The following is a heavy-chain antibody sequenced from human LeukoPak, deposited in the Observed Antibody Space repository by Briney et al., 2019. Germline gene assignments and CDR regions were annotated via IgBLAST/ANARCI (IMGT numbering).Heavy chain of an antibody. V-gene: IGHV1-46*03. CDR3: ARTPEVYDSSGYQRYFDY. Sequence: ASVKVSCKASGYTFTSYYMHWVRQAPGQGLEWMGIVNPSGGSTSYAQKFQGRVAMTRDTSTSTVYMELSSLRSEDTAVYYCARTPEVYDSSGYQRYFDYWGQGTLVTVSS. CDR1: GYTFTSYY. J-gene: IGHJ4*02. D-gene: IGHD3-22*01. CDR2: VNPSGGST.